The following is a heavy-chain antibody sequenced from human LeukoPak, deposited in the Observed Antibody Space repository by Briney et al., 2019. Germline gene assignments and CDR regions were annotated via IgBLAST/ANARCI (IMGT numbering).Heavy chain of an antibody. CDR1: GGSISSRNW. Sequence: SETLSLTRAVSGGSISSRNWWGWVRQPPGKGLEWIGEISRTGSIDYDPSVRSRATISLDKSKSQFSLRLTSLTSADTAVYYCARGQGAADYWGQGILVIVSS. V-gene: IGHV4-4*02. CDR2: ISRTGSI. CDR3: ARGQGAADY. J-gene: IGHJ4*02. D-gene: IGHD1-26*01.